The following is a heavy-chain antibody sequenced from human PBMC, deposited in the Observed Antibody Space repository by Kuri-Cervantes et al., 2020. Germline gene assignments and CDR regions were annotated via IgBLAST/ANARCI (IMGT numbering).Heavy chain of an antibody. CDR1: GFTVSSNY. CDR3: ARDNHYYYYYYGMDV. Sequence: GGSLRLSCAASGFTVSSNYMSWVRQAPGKGLEWVSVIYSGGSTYYADSVKGRFTISRDNAKKSLYLQMNSLRAEDTAVYYCARDNHYYYYYYGMDVWGQGTTVTVSS. V-gene: IGHV3-53*01. J-gene: IGHJ6*02. CDR2: IYSGGST.